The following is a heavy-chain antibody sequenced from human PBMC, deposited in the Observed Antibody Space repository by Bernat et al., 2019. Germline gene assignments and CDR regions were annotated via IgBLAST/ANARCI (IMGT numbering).Heavy chain of an antibody. V-gene: IGHV3-11*05. CDR2: ISSSSSYT. D-gene: IGHD5-12*01. CDR3: ARVRGYSGYDSVFDY. CDR1: GFTFSDYY. J-gene: IGHJ4*02. Sequence: QVQLVESGGGLVKPGGSLRLSCAASGFTFSDYYMSWIRQAPGKGLEWVSYISSSSSYTNYADSVKGRFTISRDNAKNSLYLQMNSLRAEDTAVYYCARVRGYSGYDSVFDYWGQGTLVTVSS.